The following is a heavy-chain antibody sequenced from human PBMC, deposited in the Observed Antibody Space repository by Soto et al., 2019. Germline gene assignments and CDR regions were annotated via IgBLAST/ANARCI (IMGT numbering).Heavy chain of an antibody. Sequence: PGGSLRLSCAASGFTFSSYAMHWVRQAPGKGLEWVAVISYDGSNKYYADSVKGRFTISRDNSKNTLYLQMNSLRAEDTAVYYCARVVTMIVVVTDAFDIWGQGTMVNVS. J-gene: IGHJ3*02. CDR3: ARVVTMIVVVTDAFDI. CDR2: ISYDGSNK. V-gene: IGHV3-30-3*01. D-gene: IGHD3-22*01. CDR1: GFTFSSYA.